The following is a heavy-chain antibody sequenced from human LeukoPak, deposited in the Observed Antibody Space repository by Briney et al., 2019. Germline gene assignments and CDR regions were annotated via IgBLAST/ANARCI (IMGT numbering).Heavy chain of an antibody. J-gene: IGHJ6*03. Sequence: SVKVSCKASGGTFSSYAISWVRQAPGQGLEWMGGIIHIFGTANYAQKFQGRVTITADKSTSTAYMELSSLRSEDTAVYYCAREGYGSGSVYYYYMDVWGKGTTVTVSS. V-gene: IGHV1-69*06. CDR3: AREGYGSGSVYYYYMDV. CDR1: GGTFSSYA. CDR2: IIHIFGTA. D-gene: IGHD3-10*01.